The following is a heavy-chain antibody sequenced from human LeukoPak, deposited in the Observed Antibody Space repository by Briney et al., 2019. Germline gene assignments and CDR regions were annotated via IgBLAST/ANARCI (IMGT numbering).Heavy chain of an antibody. CDR3: GSGKLAAGS. J-gene: IGHJ5*02. CDR1: GFTFTSFW. D-gene: IGHD6-13*01. CDR2: IKQDGSEK. Sequence: GGSLRLSCAASGFTFTSFWMSWVRQAPGKGLEWVANIKQDGSEKYYVDSVKGRFTISRDNAKNSLYLQMNSLRAEDTAVYYCGSGKLAAGSWGQGTLVTVSS. V-gene: IGHV3-7*01.